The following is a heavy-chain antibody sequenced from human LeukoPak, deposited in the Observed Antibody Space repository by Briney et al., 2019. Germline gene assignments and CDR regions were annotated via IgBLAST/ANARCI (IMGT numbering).Heavy chain of an antibody. CDR2: VKNRGDSRTT. CDR1: TFTKAW. Sequence: GGSLRLSCVVSTFTKAWMNWVRQAPGKGLEWVGRVKNRGDSRTTDYAAPVKGRFIISRDDSKKTVYLQMDSLKTEDTAVYFCTTEYFGGFGYWGQGTLVTVSS. V-gene: IGHV3-15*07. D-gene: IGHD3-16*01. CDR3: TTEYFGGFGY. J-gene: IGHJ4*02.